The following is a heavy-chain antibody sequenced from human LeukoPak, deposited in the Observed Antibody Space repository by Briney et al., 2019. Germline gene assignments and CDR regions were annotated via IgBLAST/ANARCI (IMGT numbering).Heavy chain of an antibody. D-gene: IGHD6-6*01. Sequence: SETLSLTCAVSGYSISSGYYWGWIRQPPGKGLEGTGSIYHSGSTYYNPSLKSRVTISVDTSKNQSSLKLSSVTAADTAVYYCARHPRVQYSSSSRDYYYYYYMDVWGKGTTVTVSS. V-gene: IGHV4-38-2*01. CDR2: IYHSGST. CDR1: GYSISSGYY. CDR3: ARHPRVQYSSSSRDYYYYYYMDV. J-gene: IGHJ6*03.